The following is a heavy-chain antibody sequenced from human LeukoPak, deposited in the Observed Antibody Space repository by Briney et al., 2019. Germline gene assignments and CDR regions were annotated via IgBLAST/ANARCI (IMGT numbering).Heavy chain of an antibody. V-gene: IGHV4-4*07. Sequence: SETLSLTCTVSRGSISGYYWSSIRQPAGKGLEWIGRIHSTGSANYNPSLESRVTMSVDTSRNQFSLILTSVTAADTAIYYCAREHPVAIAPDYWGQGTLVTVSS. CDR2: IHSTGSA. J-gene: IGHJ4*02. CDR3: AREHPVAIAPDY. CDR1: RGSISGYY. D-gene: IGHD5-12*01.